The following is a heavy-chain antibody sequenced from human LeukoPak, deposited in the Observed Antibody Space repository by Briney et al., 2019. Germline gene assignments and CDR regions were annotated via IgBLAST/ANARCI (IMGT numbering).Heavy chain of an antibody. J-gene: IGHJ5*02. CDR3: ARDRGVTMVRGAHRWWFDP. Sequence: SETLSVTCTVPGGSISSGSYYCSWIRQPAGKGLEWIGRIYTSGSTNYNPSLKSRVTISVDTSQNQFSLKLSSVTAADTAVYYCARDRGVTMVRGAHRWWFDPWGQGTLVTVSS. CDR1: GGSISSGSYY. V-gene: IGHV4-61*02. D-gene: IGHD3-10*01. CDR2: IYTSGST.